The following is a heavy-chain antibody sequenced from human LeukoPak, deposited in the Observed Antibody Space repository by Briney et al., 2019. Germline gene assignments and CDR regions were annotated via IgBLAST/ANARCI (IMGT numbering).Heavy chain of an antibody. V-gene: IGHV3-23*01. Sequence: GGSLRLSCAASGFTFSTYAMNWVRQAPGKGLEWVSAISASGGSTYYADSVKGRFTISRDNSKNTLNLQMNSLRAEDTAIYYCATAKFDWGQGTLVTVSS. CDR2: ISASGGST. D-gene: IGHD3-10*02. J-gene: IGHJ4*02. CDR1: GFTFSTYA. CDR3: ATAKFD.